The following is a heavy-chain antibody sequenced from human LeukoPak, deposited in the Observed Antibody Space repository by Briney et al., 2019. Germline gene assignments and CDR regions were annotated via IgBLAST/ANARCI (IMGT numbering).Heavy chain of an antibody. J-gene: IGHJ4*02. CDR2: ISSSSSNI. Sequence: GGSLRLSCTASGFPLSSYSINWVRQAPGKGLEWISYISSSSSNIYYLDSVQGRLTVSRDNERNSLFLQIDSPRAEDSAVYYCVRVKGTYFDYWGQGSLVTVSS. V-gene: IGHV3-48*01. CDR3: VRVKGTYFDY. CDR1: GFPLSSYS. D-gene: IGHD1-1*01.